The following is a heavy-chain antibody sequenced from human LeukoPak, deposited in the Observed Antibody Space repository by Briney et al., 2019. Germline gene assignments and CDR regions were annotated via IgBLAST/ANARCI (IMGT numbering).Heavy chain of an antibody. V-gene: IGHV4-34*01. CDR2: VNHSGRA. D-gene: IGHD7-27*01. Sequence: SETLSLTCAVYGGSFDGYYWSWIRQPPGKGVEWIGEVNHSGRANCNPSLKSRATITADTPKNQFSLKVTSVTAADTATYYCARHLTGERAFDIWGQGTLVTVSS. J-gene: IGHJ3*02. CDR1: GGSFDGYY. CDR3: ARHLTGERAFDI.